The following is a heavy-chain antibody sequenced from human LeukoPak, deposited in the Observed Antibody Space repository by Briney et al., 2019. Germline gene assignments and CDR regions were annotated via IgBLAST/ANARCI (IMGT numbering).Heavy chain of an antibody. Sequence: GGSLRLSCAASGFTFGTYDMYWIRQAPGKGLECVSSISRGGAYTYYADSVKGRLTISRDNSKNTLYLQMNSLRAEDTAVYYCAKLQQLGYIDYWGQGTLVTVSS. CDR2: ISRGGAYT. J-gene: IGHJ4*02. V-gene: IGHV3-23*01. CDR1: GFTFGTYD. D-gene: IGHD6-13*01. CDR3: AKLQQLGYIDY.